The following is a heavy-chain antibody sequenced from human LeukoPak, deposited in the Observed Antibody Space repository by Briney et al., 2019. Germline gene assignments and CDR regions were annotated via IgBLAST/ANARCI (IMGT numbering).Heavy chain of an antibody. J-gene: IGHJ4*02. V-gene: IGHV5-51*01. D-gene: IGHD2-2*02. CDR3: ARPCCSSTTCYRSYFDY. CDR1: GYSFTSYW. Sequence: GESLKISCKGSGYSFTSYWIGWVRQMPGKGLEWMGIIYPGDSATRYSPSSQGQVTISADKSISTAYLQWSSLKASDTAMYYCARPCCSSTTCYRSYFDYWGQGTLVTVSS. CDR2: IYPGDSAT.